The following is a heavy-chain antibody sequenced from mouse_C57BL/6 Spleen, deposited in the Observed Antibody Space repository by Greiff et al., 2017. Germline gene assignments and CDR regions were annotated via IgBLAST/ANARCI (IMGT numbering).Heavy chain of an antibody. CDR2: ISDGGSYT. CDR1: GFTFSSYA. D-gene: IGHD2-4*01. CDR3: ARVGYDYAWFAY. Sequence: EVQLVESGGGLVKPGGSLKLSCAASGFTFSSYAMSWVRQTPEKRLEWVATISDGGSYTYYPDNVKGRFTISRDNAKNNLYLQMSHLKSEDTAMYYCARVGYDYAWFAYWGQGTLVTVSA. J-gene: IGHJ3*01. V-gene: IGHV5-4*01.